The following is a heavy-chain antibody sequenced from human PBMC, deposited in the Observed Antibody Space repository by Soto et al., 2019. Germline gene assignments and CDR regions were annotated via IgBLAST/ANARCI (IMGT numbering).Heavy chain of an antibody. D-gene: IGHD2-8*01. J-gene: IGHJ6*02. V-gene: IGHV4-31*03. CDR2: IYYSGST. Sequence: QVQLQESGPGLVKPSQTLSLTCTVSGGSISSGGYYWSWIRQHPGKGLEWIGYIYYSGSTYYNPSLKSRVTISVDTSKNQFSLKLSSVTAADTAVYYCVRDPGYCTNGVCYRATTYGMDVWGQGTTVTVSS. CDR1: GGSISSGGYY. CDR3: VRDPGYCTNGVCYRATTYGMDV.